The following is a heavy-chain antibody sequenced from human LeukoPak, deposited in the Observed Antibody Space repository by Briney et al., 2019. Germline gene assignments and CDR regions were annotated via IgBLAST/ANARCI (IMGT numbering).Heavy chain of an antibody. CDR3: AKAGAIFGVAIKTLDY. D-gene: IGHD3-3*01. J-gene: IGHJ4*02. Sequence: GGSLRLSCVASGFTFGTHAMSWVRQVPGKGLEWVSGISRGSITYYSDSVKGRFTISRDNSRATLFLQMNSLRAEDTAVYYCAKAGAIFGVAIKTLDYWGQGTLVTVSS. CDR1: GFTFGTHA. CDR2: ISRGSIT. V-gene: IGHV3-23*01.